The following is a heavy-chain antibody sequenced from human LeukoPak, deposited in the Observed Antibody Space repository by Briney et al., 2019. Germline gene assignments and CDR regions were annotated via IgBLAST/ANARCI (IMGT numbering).Heavy chain of an antibody. D-gene: IGHD3-22*01. V-gene: IGHV1-2*05. Sequence: EPSVRVSCKASGYTLTGYYMHLVREAPGQGLECVGQINPNSGGTYYAQKFQGRITKTRDTSISTANMELSRLTYVEPSRHYSAKMAASGPYEGSGHGDYWGQGTLVTVSS. CDR3: AKMAASGPYEGSGHGDY. CDR1: GYTLTGYY. CDR2: INPNSGGT. J-gene: IGHJ4*02.